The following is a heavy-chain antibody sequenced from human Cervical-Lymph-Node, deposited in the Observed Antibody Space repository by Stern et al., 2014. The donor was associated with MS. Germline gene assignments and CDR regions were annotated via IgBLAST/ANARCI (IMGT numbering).Heavy chain of an antibody. D-gene: IGHD1-7*01. J-gene: IGHJ4*02. CDR3: AKDRYWNSLDY. V-gene: IGHV3-74*03. CDR1: GFTFSSFW. CDR2: IDAGGSDT. Sequence: EVQLVESGGGLVQPGGSLRLSCAASGFTFSSFWMNWVRQAPGKGLVWVSRIDAGGSDTAYADSVRGRFTISRDNAKNTLYLQMNSLRAEDTAVYFCAKDRYWNSLDYWGQGILVTVSS.